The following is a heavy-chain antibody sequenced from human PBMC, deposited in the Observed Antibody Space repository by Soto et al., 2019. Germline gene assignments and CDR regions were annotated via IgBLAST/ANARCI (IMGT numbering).Heavy chain of an antibody. V-gene: IGHV4-39*01. J-gene: IGHJ4*02. CDR1: CGSISTNSYY. Sequence: ASETLRAPCTVSCGSISTNSYYWGWIRQAPGKGLEWIGSIYYSGSTYYNPSLKSRVTISVDTSKNQFSLKLSSVTAADTAVYYCARHGAGRTVGGLIVYWGQGTLVTVSS. CDR3: ARHGAGRTVGGLIVY. CDR2: IYYSGST. D-gene: IGHD1-1*01.